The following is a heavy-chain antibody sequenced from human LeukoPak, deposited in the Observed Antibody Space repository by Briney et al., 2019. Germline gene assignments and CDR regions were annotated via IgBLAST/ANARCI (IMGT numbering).Heavy chain of an antibody. J-gene: IGHJ4*02. D-gene: IGHD3-22*01. Sequence: GGSLRLSCAASGITFSSYGMSWVRQAPGKGLEWVSSISSTGGTTYYADSVKGRFTISRDNSKNTLYLQMNSLRAEDTAVYYCAKLENYYDSSGADYWGQGTLVTVSS. CDR2: ISSTGGTT. CDR1: GITFSSYG. CDR3: AKLENYYDSSGADY. V-gene: IGHV3-23*01.